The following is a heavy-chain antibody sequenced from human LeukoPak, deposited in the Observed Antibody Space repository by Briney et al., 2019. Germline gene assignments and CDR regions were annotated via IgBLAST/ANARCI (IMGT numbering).Heavy chain of an antibody. V-gene: IGHV3-73*01. CDR2: IRTKPLNYAT. J-gene: IGHJ6*04. CDR1: GFTFSGSA. D-gene: IGHD3-10*02. Sequence: PGGSLRLSCAASGFTFSGSAIHWVRQTSGKGLEWVGHIRTKPLNYATAYAASVKGRFTISRDDSKNTAYLQMDSLRAEDTAVYYCAELGITMIGGVWDKGTTVTISS. CDR3: AELGITMIGGV.